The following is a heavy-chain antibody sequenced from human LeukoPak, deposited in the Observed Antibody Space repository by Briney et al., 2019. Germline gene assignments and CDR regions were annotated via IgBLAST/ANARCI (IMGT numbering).Heavy chain of an antibody. CDR3: ARGKRGLPPANFDY. Sequence: GGSLRLSCAASGFTFSSYGMHWVRQAPGKGLEWVAVIWYDGSNKHYADSVKGRFTISRDNSKNTLYLQMNSLRAEDTAVYYCARGKRGLPPANFDYWGQGTLVTVSS. J-gene: IGHJ4*02. D-gene: IGHD2-8*01. V-gene: IGHV3-33*01. CDR1: GFTFSSYG. CDR2: IWYDGSNK.